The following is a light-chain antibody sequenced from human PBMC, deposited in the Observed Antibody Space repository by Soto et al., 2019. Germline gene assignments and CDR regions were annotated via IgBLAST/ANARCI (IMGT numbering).Light chain of an antibody. CDR3: QHRSTWPRA. CDR1: QSVGIN. V-gene: IGKV3-11*01. J-gene: IGKJ5*01. CDR2: DAS. Sequence: EIVLTQSPATLSLSPGERATLSCRASQSVGINLGWYKQRPGQAPRLLIYDASKRAAGIPARFSGSGSGTDFTLTINSLEPEDFAVYYCQHRSTWPRAFGQGTRLEIK.